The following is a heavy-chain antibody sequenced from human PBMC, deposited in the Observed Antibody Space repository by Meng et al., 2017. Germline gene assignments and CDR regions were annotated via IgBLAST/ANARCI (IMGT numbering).Heavy chain of an antibody. V-gene: IGHV3-30*04. Sequence: VQLVESGAGVVQPGRSLRLSCAASGFTFSSYAMHWVRQAPGKGLEWVAVISYDGSNKYYADSVKGRFTISRDNSKNTLYLQMNSLRAEDTAVYYCARSVTTMVRGVIIFWGQGTLVTVSS. CDR2: ISYDGSNK. D-gene: IGHD3-10*01. J-gene: IGHJ1*01. CDR1: GFTFSSYA. CDR3: ARSVTTMVRGVIIF.